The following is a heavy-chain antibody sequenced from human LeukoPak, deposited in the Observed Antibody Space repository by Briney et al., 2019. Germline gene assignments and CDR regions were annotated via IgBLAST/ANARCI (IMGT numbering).Heavy chain of an antibody. D-gene: IGHD2-15*01. J-gene: IGHJ4*02. Sequence: PSETLSLTCTVSGGSISSGSYYWSWIRQPAGKGLEWIGRIYTSGTTNYNPSLKSRVTISLDAPNNQFSLKLSSVTAADTAVYYCARGPTPAPQYYFDYWGQGTLVTVSS. CDR3: ARGPTPAPQYYFDY. V-gene: IGHV4-61*02. CDR2: IYTSGTT. CDR1: GGSISSGSYY.